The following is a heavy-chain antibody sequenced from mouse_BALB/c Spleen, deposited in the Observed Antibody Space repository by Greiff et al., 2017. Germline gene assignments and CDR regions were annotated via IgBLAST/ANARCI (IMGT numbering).Heavy chain of an antibody. CDR1: GYTFTSYW. J-gene: IGHJ4*01. V-gene: IGHV14-3*02. CDR3: ARNYRYAMDY. D-gene: IGHD2-14*01. CDR2: IDPANGNT. Sequence: VQLQQPGAELVKPGASVKLSCKASGYTFTSYWMHWVKLRPGQGFEWIGRIDPANGNTKYDPKFQGKATITADTSSNTAYLQLSSLTSEDTAVYYCARNYRYAMDYWGQGTSVTVSS.